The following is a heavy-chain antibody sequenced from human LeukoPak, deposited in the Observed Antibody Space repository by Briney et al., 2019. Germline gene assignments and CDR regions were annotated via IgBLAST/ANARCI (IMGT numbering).Heavy chain of an antibody. J-gene: IGHJ4*02. CDR3: ARLPGIAVAGHFDY. Sequence: GESLKISCQGSRYSFPSYWIGWVRQMPGKGLGWMGIIYPGDSDARYSPSFQGRVTISADKSISTAYLQWSSLKASDTAMYYCARLPGIAVAGHFDYWGQGTLVTVSS. D-gene: IGHD6-19*01. CDR1: RYSFPSYW. V-gene: IGHV5-51*01. CDR2: IYPGDSDA.